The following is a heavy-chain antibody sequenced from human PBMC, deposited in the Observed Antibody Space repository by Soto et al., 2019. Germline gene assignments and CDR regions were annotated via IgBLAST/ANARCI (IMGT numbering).Heavy chain of an antibody. CDR2: ISGSGGAT. V-gene: IGHV3-23*01. Sequence: GGSLRLSCAASGFPFSRYAMSWVRQAPGQGLKWVSIISGSGGATHYADSVEGRFTISRENSKSTLYLQMTRLRAEDTAVYYCAKAKANTIFGVDTLFDYWGQGAQVTVS. D-gene: IGHD3-3*01. J-gene: IGHJ4*02. CDR1: GFPFSRYA. CDR3: AKAKANTIFGVDTLFDY.